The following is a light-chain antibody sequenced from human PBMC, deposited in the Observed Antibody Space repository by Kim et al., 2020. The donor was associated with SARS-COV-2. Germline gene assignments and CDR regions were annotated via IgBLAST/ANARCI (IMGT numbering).Light chain of an antibody. V-gene: IGKV1-27*01. CDR1: QDIANS. CDR3: QKYNGAPWT. Sequence: ASVGDRVTITCRASQDIANSLAWYQQKPGQVPQVLIYAASTLQSGVPSRFSGSGSGTEFTLTIGSLQTEDVATYYCQKYNGAPWTFGPGTKVDIK. CDR2: AAS. J-gene: IGKJ1*01.